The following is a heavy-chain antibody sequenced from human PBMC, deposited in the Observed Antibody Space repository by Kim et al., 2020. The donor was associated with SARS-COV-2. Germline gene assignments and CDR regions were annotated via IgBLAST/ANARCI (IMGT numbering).Heavy chain of an antibody. CDR2: INHSGST. Sequence: SETLSLTCAVYGGSFSGYYWSWIRQPPGKGLEWIGVINHSGSTNYNPSLKSRVTISVDTSKNQFSLKLSSVTAADTAVYYCARGTGGSSTSRPFVVVVAAKRPYFDYWGQGTLVTVSS. CDR3: ARGTGGSSTSRPFVVVVAAKRPYFDY. D-gene: IGHD2-15*01. V-gene: IGHV4-34*01. J-gene: IGHJ4*02. CDR1: GGSFSGYY.